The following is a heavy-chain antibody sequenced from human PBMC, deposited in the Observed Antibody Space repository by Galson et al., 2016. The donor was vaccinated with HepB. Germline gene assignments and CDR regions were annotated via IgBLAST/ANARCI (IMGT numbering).Heavy chain of an antibody. CDR3: AKSESGDYGDYIFQPAETGFFDC. CDR1: GFTFSSYG. V-gene: IGHV3-30*18. CDR2: ILYDENKK. D-gene: IGHD4-17*01. J-gene: IGHJ4*02. Sequence: SLRLSCAASGFTFSSYGMHWVRQAPGKGLEWVAVILYDENKKFYAESVKGRFTISRDNSKNTLYLQMNSLRDEDTGVYFCAKSESGDYGDYIFQPAETGFFDCWGQGTLVTVSS.